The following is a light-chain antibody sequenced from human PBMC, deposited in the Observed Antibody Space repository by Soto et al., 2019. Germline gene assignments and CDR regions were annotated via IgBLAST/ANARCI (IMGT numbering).Light chain of an antibody. CDR2: DAS. J-gene: IGKJ1*01. Sequence: EVVLPQSPATLSLSPGERATLSCRASRSVSNFLAWYQQKSGQAPRLLIYDASNRATGIPARFSGSGSGTDFTLTISSLEPDDFAVYYCQQRNNWPTFGQGTKVEVK. CDR1: RSVSNF. V-gene: IGKV3-11*01. CDR3: QQRNNWPT.